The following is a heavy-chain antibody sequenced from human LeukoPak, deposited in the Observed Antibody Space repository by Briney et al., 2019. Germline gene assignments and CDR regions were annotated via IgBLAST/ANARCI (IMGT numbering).Heavy chain of an antibody. V-gene: IGHV3-30*04. J-gene: IGHJ4*02. CDR3: ARGRTTSQGYFDY. CDR1: GFTFSSDA. Sequence: PGGSLRLSCAASGFTFSSDAMHWVRQAPGKRLEWGAGISYEGSNKYYADSVKGRFTISRDNSKNTLSLQMNSLRAEDTAVYYCARGRTTSQGYFDYWGQGTLVTVSS. CDR2: ISYEGSNK. D-gene: IGHD1-14*01.